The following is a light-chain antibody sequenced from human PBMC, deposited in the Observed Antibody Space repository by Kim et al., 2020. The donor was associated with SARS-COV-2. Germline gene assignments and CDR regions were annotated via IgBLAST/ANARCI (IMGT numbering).Light chain of an antibody. J-gene: IGLJ2*01. CDR2: ENS. Sequence: SYELTQTPSVSVAPGKTASVTCGGNNIGTKRVQWYQQRPGQAPVLVTSENSDRPSGIPERFSGSNSGSTATLTINRVEAGDEADYYCQVWDSDSEHVVFGGGTQLTVL. CDR1: NIGTKR. V-gene: IGLV3-21*01. CDR3: QVWDSDSEHVV.